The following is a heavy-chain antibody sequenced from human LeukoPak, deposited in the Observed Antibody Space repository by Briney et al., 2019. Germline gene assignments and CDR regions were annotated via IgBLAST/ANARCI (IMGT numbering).Heavy chain of an antibody. CDR3: ARGDYYYYYYMDV. CDR1: GGSISSYY. Sequence: SETLSLTCTASGGSISSYYWSWIRQPPGQGLEWIGYIYYSGGPNYNPSLKSRVTISGDTSKNQFSLKLSSVTAADTAVYYCARGDYYYYYYMDVWGKGTTVTVSS. J-gene: IGHJ6*03. V-gene: IGHV4-59*01. CDR2: IYYSGGP.